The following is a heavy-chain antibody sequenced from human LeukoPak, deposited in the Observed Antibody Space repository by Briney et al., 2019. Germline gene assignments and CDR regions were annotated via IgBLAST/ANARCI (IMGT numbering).Heavy chain of an antibody. CDR2: ISSSSSTI. J-gene: IGHJ6*02. CDR3: ARGPTTDGSSCMDV. D-gene: IGHD1-1*01. Sequence: PGGSLRLSCAASGFTFSSYSMNWVRQAPGKGLEWVSYISSSSSTIYYADSVKGRFTISRDNAKNSLYLQMNSLRAEDTAVYYCARGPTTDGSSCMDVWGQGTTVTVSS. V-gene: IGHV3-48*01. CDR1: GFTFSSYS.